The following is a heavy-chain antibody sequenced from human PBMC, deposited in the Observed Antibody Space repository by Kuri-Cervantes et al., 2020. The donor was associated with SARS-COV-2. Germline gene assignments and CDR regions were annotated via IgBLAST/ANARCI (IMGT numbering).Heavy chain of an antibody. CDR3: ARELGSSGWNDAFDI. CDR2: ISYDGSNK. J-gene: IGHJ3*02. CDR1: GFTFSSYA. Sequence: GGSLRLSCAASGFTFSSYAMHWVRQAPGKGLEWVAVISYDGSNKYYADSVKGRFTISRDNSKNTLYLQMNSLSAEDTAVYYCARELGSSGWNDAFDIWGQGTMVTVSS. V-gene: IGHV3-30-3*01. D-gene: IGHD6-19*01.